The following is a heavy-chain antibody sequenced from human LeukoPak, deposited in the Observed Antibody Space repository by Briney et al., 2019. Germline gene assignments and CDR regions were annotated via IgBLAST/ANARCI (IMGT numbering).Heavy chain of an antibody. Sequence: GGSLRLSCAASGFAFSSYWMSWVRQAPGKGLEWVANIKQDGSEKYYVDSVKGRFTISRDNAKNSLYLQMNSLRAEDTAVYYCARGTIAAAGYYYFDYWGQGTQVTVSS. CDR3: ARGTIAAAGYYYFDY. D-gene: IGHD6-13*01. CDR2: IKQDGSEK. CDR1: GFAFSSYW. V-gene: IGHV3-7*04. J-gene: IGHJ4*02.